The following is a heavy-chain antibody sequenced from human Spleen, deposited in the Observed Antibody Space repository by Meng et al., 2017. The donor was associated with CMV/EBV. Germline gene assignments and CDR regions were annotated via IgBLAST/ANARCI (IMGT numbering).Heavy chain of an antibody. D-gene: IGHD1/OR15-1a*01. V-gene: IGHV3-23*01. CDR1: GFTFSSYA. CDR3: ARCLRLEHTNFDY. Sequence: GESLKISCAASGFTFSSYAMSWVRQAPGKGPEWVSAISGSGGSTYYADSVKGRFTISRDNSKNTLYLQMNSLRAEDTAVYYCARCLRLEHTNFDYWGQGTLVTVSS. J-gene: IGHJ4*02. CDR2: ISGSGGST.